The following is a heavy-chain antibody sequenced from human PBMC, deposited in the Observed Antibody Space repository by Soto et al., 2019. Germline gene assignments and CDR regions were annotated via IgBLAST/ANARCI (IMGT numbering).Heavy chain of an antibody. V-gene: IGHV1-46*01. D-gene: IGHD2-15*01. CDR1: GYTFTSYY. J-gene: IGHJ6*02. CDR2: INPSGGST. Sequence: ASVKVSCKASGYTFTSYYMHWVRQAPGQGLEWMGIINPSGGSTSYAQKFQGRVTMTRDTSTSTVYMELSSLRSEDTAVYYCATTPTGYCSGGSCPEDDYYYGMDVWGQGTTVTVSS. CDR3: ATTPTGYCSGGSCPEDDYYYGMDV.